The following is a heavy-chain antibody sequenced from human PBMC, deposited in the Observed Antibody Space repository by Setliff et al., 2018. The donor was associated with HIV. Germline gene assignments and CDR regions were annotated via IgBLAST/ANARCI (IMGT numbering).Heavy chain of an antibody. CDR2: IFDSGTT. CDR1: GGSITSYC. V-gene: IGHV4-59*08. D-gene: IGHD3-10*01. CDR3: ARQGGYNSPLMV. Sequence: SETLSLTCTVSGGSITSYCWNWIRQSPGKGLEWIGYIFDSGTTKYNPSATSRVTISVDASKNQFFLQLISVTAADTAVYYCARQGGYNSPLMVWGQGKLVTVSS. J-gene: IGHJ4*02.